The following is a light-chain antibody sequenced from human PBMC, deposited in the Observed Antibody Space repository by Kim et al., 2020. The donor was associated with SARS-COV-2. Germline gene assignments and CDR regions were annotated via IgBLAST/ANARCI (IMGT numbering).Light chain of an antibody. CDR2: AAS. Sequence: AIRMTQSPSSFSASTGERVTITCRASQGISSYLAWYQQKPGKAPKLLIYAASTLQSGVPSRFSGSGSGTDFTLTISCLQSEDFATYYCQQYYSYPRITFGGGTKVDIK. J-gene: IGKJ4*01. CDR3: QQYYSYPRIT. V-gene: IGKV1-8*01. CDR1: QGISSY.